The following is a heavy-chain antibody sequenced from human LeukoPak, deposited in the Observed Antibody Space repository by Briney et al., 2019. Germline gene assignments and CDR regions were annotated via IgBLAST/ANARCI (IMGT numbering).Heavy chain of an antibody. V-gene: IGHV4-34*01. Sequence: KPSETLSLTCAVYGGSFSGYYWSWIRHPPGKGLEWIGEINHGGSTNYNPSLKSRVTISVDTSKNQFSLKLSSVTAADTAVYYCARGRGGKGPYRHWGQGTLVTVSS. J-gene: IGHJ4*02. CDR1: GGSFSGYY. CDR2: INHGGST. CDR3: ARGRGGKGPYRH. D-gene: IGHD2-15*01.